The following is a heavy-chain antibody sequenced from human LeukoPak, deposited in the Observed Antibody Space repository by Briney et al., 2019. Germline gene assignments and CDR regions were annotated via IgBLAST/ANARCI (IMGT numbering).Heavy chain of an antibody. CDR1: GGTFSSYA. Sequence: GASVKVSCKASGGTFSSYAISWVRQAPGQGLEWMGRIIPILGIANYAQKFQGRVTITADKSTSTAYMELSSLRSEDTAVYYCARDRPLSPRNYADYWGQGTLVTVSS. V-gene: IGHV1-69*04. J-gene: IGHJ4*02. D-gene: IGHD3-3*02. CDR3: ARDRPLSPRNYADY. CDR2: IIPILGIA.